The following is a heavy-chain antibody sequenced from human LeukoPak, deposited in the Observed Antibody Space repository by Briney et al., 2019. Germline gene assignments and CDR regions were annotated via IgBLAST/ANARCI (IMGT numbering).Heavy chain of an antibody. Sequence: VASVKVSCKASGYTFTDDYYIHWVRQAPGQGLEWMGWIIPDSGGTNYAQRFQGRVTMTRDTSVTTAYMELSGLTSDDTAVYYCARVFGYCDGGRCYNKCFDPWGQGTLVTVSS. D-gene: IGHD2-15*01. CDR3: ARVFGYCDGGRCYNKCFDP. J-gene: IGHJ5*02. CDR1: GYTFTDDYY. V-gene: IGHV1-2*02. CDR2: IIPDSGGT.